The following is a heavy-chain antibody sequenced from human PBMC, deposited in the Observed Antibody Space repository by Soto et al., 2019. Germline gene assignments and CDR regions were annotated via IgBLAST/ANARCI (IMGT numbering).Heavy chain of an antibody. V-gene: IGHV2-5*02. J-gene: IGHJ4*02. CDR3: AHSLTTVVGPYFGY. Sequence: QITLKESGPTLVKPTQTLTLTCTFSGFSLSTSGVGVGWIRQPPGKALEWLALIYWDDDKRYSPSLKSTLTIDKDTSKKQVDLTMTTMDPVDTATYYCAHSLTTVVGPYFGYWGQGTLVTVSS. CDR1: GFSLSTSGVG. D-gene: IGHD2-15*01. CDR2: IYWDDDK.